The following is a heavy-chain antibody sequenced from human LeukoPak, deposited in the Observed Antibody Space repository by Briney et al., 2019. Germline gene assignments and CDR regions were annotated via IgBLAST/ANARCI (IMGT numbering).Heavy chain of an antibody. CDR1: GGTFSSYA. D-gene: IGHD6-13*01. CDR3: ARPYSSSWYVEYYFDY. J-gene: IGHJ4*02. Sequence: SVKVSCKASGGTFSSYAISWVRQAPGQGLEWMGGIIPIFGTANYAQKFQGRVTITADESTSTAYMELSSLRSEDTAVYYCARPYSSSWYVEYYFDYWSQGTLVTVSS. V-gene: IGHV1-69*13. CDR2: IIPIFGTA.